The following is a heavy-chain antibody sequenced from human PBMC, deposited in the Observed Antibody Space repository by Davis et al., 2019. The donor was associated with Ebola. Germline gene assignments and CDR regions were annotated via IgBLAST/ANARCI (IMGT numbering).Heavy chain of an antibody. J-gene: IGHJ1*01. V-gene: IGHV4-4*07. CDR2: VYTSGSP. D-gene: IGHD5-12*01. CDR1: GGSINGNS. CDR3: AATQFLEYFHS. Sequence: SETLSLTCTLSGGSINGNSWSWIRQTAGKGLEWIGRVYTSGSPNYNPSLKSRLTMSIVTSKNQFSLTLRSVTAADTAVYYCAATQFLEYFHSWGQGTLVTVSS.